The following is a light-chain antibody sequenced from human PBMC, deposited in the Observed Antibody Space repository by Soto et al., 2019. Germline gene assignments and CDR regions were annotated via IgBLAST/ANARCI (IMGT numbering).Light chain of an antibody. CDR3: ASFSSGTILV. J-gene: IGLJ1*01. V-gene: IGLV2-14*01. CDR1: RSDIGDSNF. CDR2: EVN. Sequence: QSVLTQPASVSGSPGQSVTTSCTGPRSDIGDSNFISWYQHSPGKAPRLLIYEVNNRPSGVSKRFSGSKAGNTASLTISGLLDDEEADYFCASFSSGTILVFGSGTKVTVL.